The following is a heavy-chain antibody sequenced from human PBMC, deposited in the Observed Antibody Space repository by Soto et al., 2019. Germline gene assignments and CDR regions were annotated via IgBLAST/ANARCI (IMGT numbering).Heavy chain of an antibody. D-gene: IGHD2-21*01. Sequence: SETLSLTCTVSGGSISSGGYYWSWIRQHPGKGLEWIGYIYYSGSTYYNPSLKIRVTISVDTSNNQFSLNLKSLTAADTAVYYCATLPPRIVVTILPIPSWGQGTQVTVSS. V-gene: IGHV4-31*03. CDR1: GGSISSGGYY. J-gene: IGHJ4*02. CDR2: IYYSGST. CDR3: ATLPPRIVVTILPIPS.